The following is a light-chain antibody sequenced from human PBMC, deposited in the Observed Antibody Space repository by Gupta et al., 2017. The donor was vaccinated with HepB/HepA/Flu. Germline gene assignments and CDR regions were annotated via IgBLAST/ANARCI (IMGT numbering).Light chain of an antibody. CDR3: QQYNTWPYT. CDR2: GAY. V-gene: IGKV3-15*01. CDR1: QSVSTN. J-gene: IGKJ2*01. Sequence: EIVMTQSPDTLSVSPGDRATLSCRASQSVSTNLAWFQQKPGQPPRLLIYGAYSGATGIPARFSGRGSGTEFSLTISSLQSEDFAIYYCQQYNTWPYTFVQGTKLETK.